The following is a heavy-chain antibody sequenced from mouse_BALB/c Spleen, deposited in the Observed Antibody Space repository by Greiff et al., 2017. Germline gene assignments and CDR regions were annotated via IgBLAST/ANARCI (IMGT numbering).Heavy chain of an antibody. D-gene: IGHD2-4*01. CDR2: IWSGGST. CDR3: ATPYYDYDAWFAY. CDR1: GFSLTSYG. Sequence: QVQLKQSGPGLVQPSPSLSITCTVSGFSLTSYGVHWVRQSPGKGLEWLGVIWSGGSTDYNAAFISRLSISKDNSKSQVFFKMNSLQADDTAIYYCATPYYDYDAWFAYWGQGTLVTVSA. J-gene: IGHJ3*01. V-gene: IGHV2-4-1*01.